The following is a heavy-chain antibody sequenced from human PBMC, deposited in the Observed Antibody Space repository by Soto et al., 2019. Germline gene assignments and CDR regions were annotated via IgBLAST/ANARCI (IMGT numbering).Heavy chain of an antibody. D-gene: IGHD3-9*01. Sequence: SETLSLTCTVSGGSISSYYWSWIRQPPGKGLEWIGYIYYSGSTNYNPSLKSRVTISVDTSKNQFSLKLSSVTAADRAVYYCASGDILTGYYFDYWGQGTLVTVSS. J-gene: IGHJ4*02. CDR2: IYYSGST. CDR3: ASGDILTGYYFDY. CDR1: GGSISSYY. V-gene: IGHV4-59*01.